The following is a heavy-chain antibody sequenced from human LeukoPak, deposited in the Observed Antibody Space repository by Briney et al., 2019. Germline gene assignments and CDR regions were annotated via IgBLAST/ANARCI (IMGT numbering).Heavy chain of an antibody. CDR3: ARARDIVVSGGWFDP. CDR2: IIPILGIA. Sequence: GASVKVSCKASGGTFSSYAISWVRQAPGQGLEWMGRIIPILGIANYAQKFQGRVTITADKSTSTAYMELSSLRSEDTAVYYCARARDIVVSGGWFDPWGQGTLVTVSS. D-gene: IGHD2-2*01. J-gene: IGHJ5*02. V-gene: IGHV1-69*04. CDR1: GGTFSSYA.